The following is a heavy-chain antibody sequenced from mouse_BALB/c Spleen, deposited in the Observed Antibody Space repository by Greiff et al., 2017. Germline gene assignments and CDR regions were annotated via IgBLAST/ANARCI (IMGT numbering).Heavy chain of an antibody. Sequence: EVMLVESGGGLVKPGGSLKLSCAASGFTFSDYYMYWVRQTPEKRLEWVATISDGGSYTYYPDSVKGRFTISRDNAKNNLYLQMSSLKSEDTAMYYCARGTGTYFDYWGQGTTLTVSS. CDR2: ISDGGSYT. V-gene: IGHV5-4*02. CDR3: ARGTGTYFDY. CDR1: GFTFSDYY. D-gene: IGHD4-1*01. J-gene: IGHJ2*01.